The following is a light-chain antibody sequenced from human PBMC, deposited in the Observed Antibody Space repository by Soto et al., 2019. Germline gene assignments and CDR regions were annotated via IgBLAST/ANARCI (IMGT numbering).Light chain of an antibody. Sequence: DIVMTQSPDSLAVSLGERATINCKSSQSLLNNKNYLAWYQQKPGQPPKLLIYWASTRESGVPDRFSGSGSVTDFILTISSLQAEDVALYFCQQYYRIPITFGQGTRLEI. CDR2: WAS. J-gene: IGKJ5*01. CDR1: QSLLNNKNY. V-gene: IGKV4-1*01. CDR3: QQYYRIPIT.